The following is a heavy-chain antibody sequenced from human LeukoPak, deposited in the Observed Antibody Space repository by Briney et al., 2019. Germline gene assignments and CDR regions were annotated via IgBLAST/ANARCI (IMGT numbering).Heavy chain of an antibody. V-gene: IGHV3-7*01. CDR1: EFSVGSNY. D-gene: IGHD1-26*01. CDR3: ARDKDVGATLLDS. CDR2: IKQDGSEK. J-gene: IGHJ4*02. Sequence: PGGSLRLSCAASEFSVGSNYMTWVRQAPGKGLEWVANIKQDGSEKYYVDSVKGRFTISRDNAKNSLYLQMNSLRADDTAVYYCARDKDVGATLLDSWGQGTLVTVSS.